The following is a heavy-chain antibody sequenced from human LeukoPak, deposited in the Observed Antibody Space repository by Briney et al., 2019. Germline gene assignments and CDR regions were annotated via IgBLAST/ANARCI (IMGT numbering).Heavy chain of an antibody. D-gene: IGHD3-10*01. J-gene: IGHJ5*02. CDR2: FDPEDGET. V-gene: IGHV1-24*01. CDR3: ATDPLLAGWFGSFDP. Sequence: ASVKVSCKVSGYTLTELSMHWVRQAPGKGLEWMGGFDPEDGETIYAQKFQGRVTMTEDTSTDTAYMELSGLRSEDTAVYYCATDPLLAGWFGSFDPWGQGTLVTVSS. CDR1: GYTLTELS.